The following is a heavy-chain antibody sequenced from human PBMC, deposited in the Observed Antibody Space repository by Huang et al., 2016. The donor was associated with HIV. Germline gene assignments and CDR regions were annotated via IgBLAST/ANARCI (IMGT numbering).Heavy chain of an antibody. CDR1: GYTFTDSH. Sequence: QVQLVQSGAEVKNPGASVRVSCKASGYTFTDSHIHWVRQAPGQGLEGMGWINPKRGGTIDAQRFQGRVTMTRDTTISTVHMDLRRIQSDDTAVYFCARDWSFGSSTSPADWGQGTLVTVSS. CDR3: ARDWSFGSSTSPAD. J-gene: IGHJ4*02. V-gene: IGHV1-2*02. D-gene: IGHD6-6*01. CDR2: INPKRGGT.